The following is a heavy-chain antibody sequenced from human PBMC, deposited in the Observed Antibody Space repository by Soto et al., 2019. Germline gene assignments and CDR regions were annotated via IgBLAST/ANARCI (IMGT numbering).Heavy chain of an antibody. V-gene: IGHV3-23*01. J-gene: IGHJ4*02. CDR3: ASGLRLGHGY. Sequence: GGSLRLCCSASGLTFSDYAMSWVRQAPGRGLEWVSAISGSGDSTYYADSVKGRFTISRDNSKNTVYLQMNSLRAEDTAVYYCASGLRLGHGYWGQGTLVTVSS. D-gene: IGHD3-16*01. CDR1: GLTFSDYA. CDR2: ISGSGDST.